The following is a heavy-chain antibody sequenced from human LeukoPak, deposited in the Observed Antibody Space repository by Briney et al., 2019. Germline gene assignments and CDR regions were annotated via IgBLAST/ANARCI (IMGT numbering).Heavy chain of an antibody. CDR1: GFTFSSYW. Sequence: GGSLRLSCAASGFTFSSYWMSWVRQAPGKGLEWVANIKQDGSEKYYVDSVKGRFTISRDNAKNSLYLQMNNLRAEDTAVYYCASWVGWELRMFAFDIWGQGTMVTVSS. CDR2: IKQDGSEK. V-gene: IGHV3-7*01. J-gene: IGHJ3*02. D-gene: IGHD1-26*01. CDR3: ASWVGWELRMFAFDI.